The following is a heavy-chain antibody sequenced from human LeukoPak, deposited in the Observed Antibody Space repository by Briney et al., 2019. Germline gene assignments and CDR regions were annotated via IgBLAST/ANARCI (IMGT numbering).Heavy chain of an antibody. CDR2: IIPIFGTA. V-gene: IGHV1-69*13. D-gene: IGHD3-22*01. CDR3: ASGSTYYYDSSGYLAFDY. J-gene: IGHJ4*02. Sequence: GASVKASCKASGGTFSSYAISWVRQAPGQGLEWMGGIIPIFGTANYAQKFQGRVTITADESTSTAYMELSSLRSEDTAVYYCASGSTYYYDSSGYLAFDYWGQGTLVTVSS. CDR1: GGTFSSYA.